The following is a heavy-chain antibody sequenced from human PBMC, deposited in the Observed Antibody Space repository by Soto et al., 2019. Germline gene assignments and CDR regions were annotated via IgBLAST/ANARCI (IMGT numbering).Heavy chain of an antibody. V-gene: IGHV2-5*02. Sequence: QITLKESGPTVVKATQTLTLTCTFSGFSLNTYGVGVAWIRQPPGKPLEWLALIYWDDDDRYSPSLRSRLTITKDTSKNQVVLTITNMDPMDTATYYCAHRRKDSGSHNAFDVWGQGTMVTVSS. CDR3: AHRRKDSGSHNAFDV. D-gene: IGHD3-22*01. CDR2: IYWDDDD. J-gene: IGHJ3*01. CDR1: GFSLNTYGVG.